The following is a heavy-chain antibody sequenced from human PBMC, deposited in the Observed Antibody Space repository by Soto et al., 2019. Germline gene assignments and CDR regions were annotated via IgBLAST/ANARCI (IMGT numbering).Heavy chain of an antibody. J-gene: IGHJ4*02. CDR1: GFTFSSYG. CDR2: IGYDGSNK. CDR3: ARDCAGYSSGLYQRGGFDY. D-gene: IGHD6-19*01. V-gene: IGHV3-33*01. Sequence: QVQLVESGGGVVQPGRSLRLSCAASGFTFSSYGMHWVRQAPGKGLEWVAVIGYDGSNKYYADSVKGRFTISRDNSNNTLYLQMKSLRAEDTAVYYCARDCAGYSSGLYQRGGFDYWGQGTLVTVSS.